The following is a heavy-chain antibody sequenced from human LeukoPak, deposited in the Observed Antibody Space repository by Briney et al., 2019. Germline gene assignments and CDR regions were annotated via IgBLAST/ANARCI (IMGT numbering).Heavy chain of an antibody. Sequence: GGSLRLSCAVSGFTVSSSYMSWVRQAPGKGLEWVSAIYSGGSTYYADSVKGRFTISRDKSKKMLYLQMNSLRAEDTAVYYCARVASTSPYYYGMDVWGQGTTVTVSS. J-gene: IGHJ6*02. V-gene: IGHV3-53*01. CDR3: ARVASTSPYYYGMDV. CDR2: IYSGGST. CDR1: GFTVSSSY.